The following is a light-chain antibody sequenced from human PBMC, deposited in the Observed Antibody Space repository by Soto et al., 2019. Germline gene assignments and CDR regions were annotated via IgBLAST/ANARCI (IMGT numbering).Light chain of an antibody. V-gene: IGLV2-14*01. CDR3: SSYTSSSTHYV. CDR1: SSDVGGYNY. CDR2: DVS. Sequence: QSALTQPASVTGSTGQSITISCTGTSSDVGGYNYVSWYQQHPGKAPKLVIYDVSNRPSGVSNRFSGSKSGNTASLTISGLQAEDQAAYYCSSYTSSSTHYVFGTGTKVTVL. J-gene: IGLJ1*01.